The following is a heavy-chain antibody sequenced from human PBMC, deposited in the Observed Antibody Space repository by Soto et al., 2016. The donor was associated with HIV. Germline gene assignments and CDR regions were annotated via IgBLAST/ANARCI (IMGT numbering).Heavy chain of an antibody. J-gene: IGHJ3*02. D-gene: IGHD7-27*01. CDR1: GYTFTDYY. V-gene: IGHV1-2*02. Sequence: QVQLLQSGAEVKKPGASVKVSCKASGYTFTDYYMHWVRRAPGQGLEWMGWINPKSGATNYAQKFQGRTTMTRYTSITTVYMELRSLRSDDTAVYYCARDGDVGWDAFEIWGQGTKVTVSS. CDR2: INPKSGAT. CDR3: ARDGDVGWDAFEI.